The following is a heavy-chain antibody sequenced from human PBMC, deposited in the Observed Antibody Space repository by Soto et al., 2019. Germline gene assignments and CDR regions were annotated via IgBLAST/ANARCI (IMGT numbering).Heavy chain of an antibody. CDR3: AHVGYCISFSCSNWFDP. CDR1: GFPLSTSGVG. J-gene: IGHJ5*02. CDR2: IYWDDDK. D-gene: IGHD2-2*01. V-gene: IGHV2-5*02. Sequence: QITLKESGPTLVKPTQTLTLTCTFSGFPLSTSGVGVGWIRQPPGKALEWLALIYWDDDKRYSPSLESRLTISKDTSKHQVLLTMTNMDPVDTATSYCAHVGYCISFSCSNWFDPWGQGTLVTVSS.